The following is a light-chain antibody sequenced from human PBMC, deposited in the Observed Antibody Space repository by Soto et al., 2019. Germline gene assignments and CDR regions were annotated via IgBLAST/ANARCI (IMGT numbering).Light chain of an antibody. CDR1: SSDVGGYNY. V-gene: IGLV2-14*01. J-gene: IGLJ1*01. CDR3: SSYTSSSTLYG. CDR2: EVS. Sequence: QSVLTQPASVSGSPGQSITISCTGTSSDVGGYNYVSWYQQHPGKAPKLMIYEVSNRPSGVSNRFSGSKSGNTASLTISGLQAEDEADYYCSSYTSSSTLYGFGNGTKVTVL.